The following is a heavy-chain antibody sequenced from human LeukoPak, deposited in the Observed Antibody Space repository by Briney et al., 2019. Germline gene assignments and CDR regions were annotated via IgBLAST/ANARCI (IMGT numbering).Heavy chain of an antibody. J-gene: IGHJ4*02. Sequence: GGSLRLSCAASGFISSSYSMNWVRQAPGKGLEWISFISSVSSTIFYADSVKGRFNISRDNSKNTLHLQMNNVRAEDTALYYCMKLPTMIIVIDTDFEYWGQGAQVTVSS. D-gene: IGHD2-21*01. V-gene: IGHV3-48*01. CDR1: GFISSSYS. CDR2: ISSVSSTI. CDR3: MKLPTMIIVIDTDFEY.